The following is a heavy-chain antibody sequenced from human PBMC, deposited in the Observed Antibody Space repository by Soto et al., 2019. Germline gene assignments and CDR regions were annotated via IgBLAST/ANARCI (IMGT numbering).Heavy chain of an antibody. CDR2: ISGSGGST. CDR1: GFTFSNYA. J-gene: IGHJ4*02. CDR3: AKEVSVAIIYYFDS. Sequence: GGSLRLSCVASGFTFSNYAMSWVRQAPGKGLEWVSAISGSGGSTYYADSVKGRFTISRDNSKNTHYLQMNSLRAEDTAVYYCAKEVSVAIIYYFDSWGQGTLVTVSS. V-gene: IGHV3-23*01. D-gene: IGHD2-15*01.